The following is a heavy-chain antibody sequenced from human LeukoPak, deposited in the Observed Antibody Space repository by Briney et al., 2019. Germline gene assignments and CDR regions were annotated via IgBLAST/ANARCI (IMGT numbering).Heavy chain of an antibody. CDR3: ARGTMMFGP. D-gene: IGHD3-22*01. V-gene: IGHV4-59*01. CDR2: IYYSGST. J-gene: IGHJ5*02. CDR1: GGSLSNYY. Sequence: SETLSLTCTVSGGSLSNYYWSWIRQPPGKGLEWIGYIYYSGSTTYNPSLKSRATISVDTSKNQFSLRLSSVTAADTAVYYCARGTMMFGPWGQGTLVTVSS.